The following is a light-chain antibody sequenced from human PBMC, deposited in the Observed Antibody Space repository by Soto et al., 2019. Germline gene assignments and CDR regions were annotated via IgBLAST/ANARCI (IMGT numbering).Light chain of an antibody. V-gene: IGLV1-44*01. CDR1: SSNIGSNI. Sequence: QPVLTQPPSASGTRGQRVTMSWSGSSSNIGSNIVSWYQQLPETAPKLLIYSNNQRPSGVPDRFSGSKSGTSASLAISGLQSEDEADYYCAAWDDSLNGPVFGGGTKLTVL. CDR3: AAWDDSLNGPV. J-gene: IGLJ2*01. CDR2: SNN.